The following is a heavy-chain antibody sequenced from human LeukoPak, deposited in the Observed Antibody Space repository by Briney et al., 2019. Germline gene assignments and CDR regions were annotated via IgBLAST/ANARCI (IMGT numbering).Heavy chain of an antibody. CDR1: GFTFSTYA. D-gene: IGHD3-22*01. Sequence: GGSLRLSCAASGFTFSTYAMSWVRQAPGKGLEWVSAIRGDGGTTYYADSVKGRFTISRDNSKNTLYLQMNSLRAEDMAVYYCTKFDSSGYSLGCWGQGTLVTVSS. CDR3: TKFDSSGYSLGC. V-gene: IGHV3-23*01. CDR2: IRGDGGTT. J-gene: IGHJ4*02.